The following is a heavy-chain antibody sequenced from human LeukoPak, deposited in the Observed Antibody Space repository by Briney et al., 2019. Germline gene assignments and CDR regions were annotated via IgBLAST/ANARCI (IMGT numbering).Heavy chain of an antibody. V-gene: IGHV3-30*18. J-gene: IGHJ1*01. D-gene: IGHD3-10*01. CDR2: ISHDESTK. Sequence: GGSLRLSCAASGFIFSGYGMHWVRQAPGKGLEWVALISHDESTKHYADSVKGRFTISRDNSKNTLYLQMNDPRVEDTAVYYCAKDRIVISFGDVSKHWGQGTLVTVSS. CDR3: AKDRIVISFGDVSKH. CDR1: GFIFSGYG.